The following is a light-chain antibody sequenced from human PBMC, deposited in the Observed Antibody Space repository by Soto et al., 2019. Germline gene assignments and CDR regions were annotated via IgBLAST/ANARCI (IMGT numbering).Light chain of an antibody. CDR3: TSFTSTSTYV. V-gene: IGLV2-14*01. CDR2: EVN. J-gene: IGLJ1*01. Sequence: QSALTQPASVSGSPGQSISISCTGTSSDVGGCDCVSWYQQHPGKAPKLMIYEVNNRPSGVSNRFSGSKSGNTASLTISGLQAEYEADYYCTSFTSTSTYVCGTGTKLTVL. CDR1: SSDVGGCDC.